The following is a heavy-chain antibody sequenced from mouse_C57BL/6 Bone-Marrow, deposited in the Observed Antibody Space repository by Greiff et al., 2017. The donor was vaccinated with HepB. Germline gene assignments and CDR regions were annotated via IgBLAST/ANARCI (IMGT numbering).Heavy chain of an antibody. CDR3: ARGIYYGNYSFAY. CDR2: INPNNGGT. CDR1: GYTFTDYN. D-gene: IGHD2-1*01. V-gene: IGHV1-18*01. Sequence: QLQQSGPELVKPGASVKIPCKASGYTFTDYNMDWVKQSHGKSLEWIGDINPNNGGTIYNQKFKGKATLTVDKSSSTAYMELRSLTSEDTAVYYCARGIYYGNYSFAYWGQGTLVTVSA. J-gene: IGHJ3*01.